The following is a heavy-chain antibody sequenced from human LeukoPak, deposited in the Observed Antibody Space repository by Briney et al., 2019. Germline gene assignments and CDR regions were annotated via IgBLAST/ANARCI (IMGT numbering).Heavy chain of an antibody. Sequence: SETLSLTCTVSGGSVSSVGYYWSWIRQAPGKGLEWIGYIYYSGSTYYNPSLKSRVTISVDTSKNQFSLKLSSVTAADTAVYYCARLVVAATPYYYYYYGMDVWGQGTTVTVSS. CDR1: GGSVSSVGYY. J-gene: IGHJ6*02. CDR3: ARLVVAATPYYYYYYGMDV. D-gene: IGHD2-15*01. CDR2: IYYSGST. V-gene: IGHV4-31*03.